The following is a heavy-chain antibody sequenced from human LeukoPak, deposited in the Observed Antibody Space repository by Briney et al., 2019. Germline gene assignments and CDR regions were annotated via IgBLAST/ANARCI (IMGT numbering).Heavy chain of an antibody. J-gene: IGHJ4*02. Sequence: GASVKVSCKASGYTFTSYAMHWVRQAPGQRLEWMGWINAGNGNTKYSQKFQGRVTITRGTSASTAYMELSSLRSEDTAVYYCARDQQWLVLSHFDYWGQGTLVTVSS. CDR3: ARDQQWLVLSHFDY. CDR2: INAGNGNT. CDR1: GYTFTSYA. V-gene: IGHV1-3*01. D-gene: IGHD6-19*01.